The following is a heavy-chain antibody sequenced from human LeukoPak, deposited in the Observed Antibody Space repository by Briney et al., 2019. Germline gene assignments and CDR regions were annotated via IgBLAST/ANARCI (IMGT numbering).Heavy chain of an antibody. CDR2: ISYDGSNK. V-gene: IGHV3-30*18. CDR3: AKEWQQLVPDDYYYYYGMDV. D-gene: IGHD6-13*01. J-gene: IGHJ6*02. CDR1: GFTFSSYE. Sequence: GGSLRLSCAASGFTFSSYEMNWVRQAPGKGLEWVAVISYDGSNKYYADSVKGRFTISRDNSKNTLYLQMNSLRAEDTAVYYCAKEWQQLVPDDYYYYYGMDVWGQGTTVTVSS.